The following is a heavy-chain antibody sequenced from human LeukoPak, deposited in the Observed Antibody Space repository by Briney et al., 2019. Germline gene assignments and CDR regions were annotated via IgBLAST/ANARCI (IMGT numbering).Heavy chain of an antibody. CDR3: ARDKIAAPED. J-gene: IGHJ4*02. V-gene: IGHV4-39*02. D-gene: IGHD6-13*01. Sequence: PSETLSLTCTVSGGSISSSSYYWGWIRQPPGKGLEWIGSIYYSGSTYYNPSLKSRVTISVDTSKNQFSLKLSSVTAADTAVYYCARDKIAAPEDWGQGTPVTVSS. CDR1: GGSISSSSYY. CDR2: IYYSGST.